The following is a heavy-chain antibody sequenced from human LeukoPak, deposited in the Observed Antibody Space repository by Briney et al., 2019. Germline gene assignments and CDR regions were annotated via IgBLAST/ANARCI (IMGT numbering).Heavy chain of an antibody. CDR3: AKDKAGTPRVGYSDY. J-gene: IGHJ4*02. CDR2: ISGSGGST. CDR1: GFTFSSYA. Sequence: GGSLRLSCAASGFTFSSYAMSWVRQAPGKGLEWVSAISGSGGSTYYADSVKGRFTISRDNSKNTLYLQMNSLRAEDTAVYYCAKDKAGTPRVGYSDYWGQGTLVTVSS. V-gene: IGHV3-23*01. D-gene: IGHD6-19*01.